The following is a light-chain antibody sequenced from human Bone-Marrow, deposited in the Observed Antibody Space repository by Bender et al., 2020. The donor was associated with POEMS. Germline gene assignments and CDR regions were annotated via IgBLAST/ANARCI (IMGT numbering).Light chain of an antibody. Sequence: SYVLTQSPSVSVAPGQTARITCGGDNLGSKRVQWYQQRPGQAPVLVVYNDSDRPSGIPERFSGSNSGKTATLTIYSVEAGDEADYYCQVWHGYSDPVIFGGGTKLTVL. J-gene: IGLJ2*01. CDR3: QVWHGYSDPVI. CDR1: NLGSKR. CDR2: NDS. V-gene: IGLV3-21*02.